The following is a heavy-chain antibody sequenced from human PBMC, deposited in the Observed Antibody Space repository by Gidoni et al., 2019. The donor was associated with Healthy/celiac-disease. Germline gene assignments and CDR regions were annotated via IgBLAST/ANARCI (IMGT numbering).Heavy chain of an antibody. J-gene: IGHJ6*02. Sequence: EVQLVESGGGLVQPGGSLRLSCAASGFTFSSYWLHWGRQAPGKGLVWVSRINSYGSSTSYADSVKGRFTISRDNAKNTLYLQMNSLRAEDTAVYYCASQLGMEWPPMGHYGMDVWGQGTTVTVSS. CDR1: GFTFSSYW. V-gene: IGHV3-74*01. D-gene: IGHD3-3*01. CDR2: INSYGSST. CDR3: ASQLGMEWPPMGHYGMDV.